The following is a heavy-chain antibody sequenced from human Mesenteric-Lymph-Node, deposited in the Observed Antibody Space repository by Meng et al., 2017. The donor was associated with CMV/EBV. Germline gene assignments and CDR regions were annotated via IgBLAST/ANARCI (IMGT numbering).Heavy chain of an antibody. CDR2: INPSSGAT. D-gene: IGHD3-10*01. CDR3: ARDFLELGPGSYPEYLQY. Sequence: TFKAYFIHWVRQAPGQGLEWMGSINPSSGATDFAQKFQGRVTVTRDTSIRTVYMELSSLHSDDTAVYYCARDFLELGPGSYPEYLQYWGQGTLVTVSS. CDR1: TFKAYF. V-gene: IGHV1-2*02. J-gene: IGHJ1*01.